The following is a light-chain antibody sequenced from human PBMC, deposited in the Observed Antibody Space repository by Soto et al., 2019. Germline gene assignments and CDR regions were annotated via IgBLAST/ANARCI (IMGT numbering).Light chain of an antibody. CDR3: QQYNTYWT. Sequence: DIQMTQSPSTLSGSVGDRVTITCQASQTVSHWLAWYQQKPGKAPKLLIFDASSLENGVPSRFSGSGSGTEFTLTITGLQPDDFATYYCQQYNTYWTFGQGTKVDIK. J-gene: IGKJ1*01. V-gene: IGKV1-5*01. CDR1: QTVSHW. CDR2: DAS.